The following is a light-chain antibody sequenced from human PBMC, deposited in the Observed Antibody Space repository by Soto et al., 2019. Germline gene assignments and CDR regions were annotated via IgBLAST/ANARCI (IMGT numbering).Light chain of an antibody. Sequence: QSALTQPASVSGSPGQSITISCAGTSSDIGAYNYVSWYQQLPGKAPKLMIYEVSNRPSGGSHRFSGSKSGNTAPLTISGLQDEDEADYFCTSYTSPSTRVFGGGTKVTVL. CDR1: SSDIGAYNY. CDR3: TSYTSPSTRV. CDR2: EVS. V-gene: IGLV2-14*01. J-gene: IGLJ3*02.